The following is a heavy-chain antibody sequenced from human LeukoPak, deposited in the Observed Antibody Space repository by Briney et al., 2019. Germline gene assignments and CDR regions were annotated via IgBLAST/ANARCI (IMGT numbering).Heavy chain of an antibody. V-gene: IGHV1-2*02. CDR2: INPNSGGT. J-gene: IGHJ4*02. Sequence: ASVKHSCKASGYTFTGYYMHWVRQAPGQGLEWMGWINPNSGGTNYAQKFQGRVTMTRDTSISTAYMELSRLRSDDTAVYYCAREIVVVPAGLDYWGQGTLVTVSS. D-gene: IGHD2-2*01. CDR3: AREIVVVPAGLDY. CDR1: GYTFTGYY.